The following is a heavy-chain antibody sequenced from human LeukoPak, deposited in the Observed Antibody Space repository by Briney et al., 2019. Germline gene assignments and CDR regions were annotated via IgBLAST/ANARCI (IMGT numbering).Heavy chain of an antibody. Sequence: GGSLRLSCAASGFTFSSYSMNWVRQAPGKGLERVSYISSSSGAIYYADSMKGRFTISRDNAKNSLYLQMNSLRAEDTALYYCAKDVVGVWFGEENWFDPWGQGTLVTVSS. J-gene: IGHJ5*02. CDR1: GFTFSSYS. CDR3: AKDVVGVWFGEENWFDP. D-gene: IGHD3-10*01. CDR2: ISSSSGAI. V-gene: IGHV3-48*04.